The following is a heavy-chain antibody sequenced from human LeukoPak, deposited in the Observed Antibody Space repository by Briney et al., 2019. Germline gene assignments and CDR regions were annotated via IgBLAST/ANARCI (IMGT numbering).Heavy chain of an antibody. CDR1: GFTFSNYW. CDR2: INQDGSEI. D-gene: IGHD2-2*01. CDR3: ARYQGSEIVVRTTNLVFDL. J-gene: IGHJ2*01. V-gene: IGHV3-7*01. Sequence: PGGSLRLSCAAAGFTFSNYWMSWVRQAPGKGLEWLANINQDGSEIYYVDSVKGRFTISRDNGKNSLYLQINSLRADDTAVYYCARYQGSEIVVRTTNLVFDLWGRGTLVTVSS.